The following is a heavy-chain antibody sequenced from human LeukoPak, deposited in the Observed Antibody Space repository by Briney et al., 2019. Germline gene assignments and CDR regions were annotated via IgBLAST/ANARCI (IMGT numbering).Heavy chain of an antibody. V-gene: IGHV4-39*01. J-gene: IGHJ4*02. Sequence: SETLSLTCTVSGVSISSSNYYWGWLRQPPGQGLEWIGSIYYSGSSYYNPSLKSRVTISVYTSKNQFSLKLSSVTAADTAVYHCRGYTSGYLGGDYWGQGALVTVSS. D-gene: IGHD5-18*01. CDR3: RGYTSGYLGGDY. CDR2: IYYSGSS. CDR1: GVSISSSNYY.